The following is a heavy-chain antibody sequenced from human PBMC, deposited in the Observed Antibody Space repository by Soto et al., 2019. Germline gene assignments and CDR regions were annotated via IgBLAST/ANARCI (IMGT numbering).Heavy chain of an antibody. Sequence: PGGSLSLSCAASGFPFSTYSMAWVRQAPGKGLEWVSGISGSAVSTNHADSVKGRFIISRDNSKNMVYLQMNSLRAEDTAVYYCACLAWFGDPVPPFDCWGQGTVVTVSS. CDR2: ISGSAVST. J-gene: IGHJ4*02. CDR1: GFPFSTYS. V-gene: IGHV3-23*01. D-gene: IGHD3-10*01. CDR3: ACLAWFGDPVPPFDC.